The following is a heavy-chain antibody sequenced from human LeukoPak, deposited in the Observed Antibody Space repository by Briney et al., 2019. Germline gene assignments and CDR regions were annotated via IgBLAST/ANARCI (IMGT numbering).Heavy chain of an antibody. CDR2: ISAYNGNT. Sequence: VASVKVSCKASGYTFTSYGISWVRQAPGQGLEWMGWISAYNGNTNYAQKLQGRVTMTTDTSTSIAYMELRSLRSDDTAVYYCARDVYVWGSYRYTLRAFDIWGQGTMVTVSS. J-gene: IGHJ3*02. D-gene: IGHD3-16*02. CDR1: GYTFTSYG. V-gene: IGHV1-18*01. CDR3: ARDVYVWGSYRYTLRAFDI.